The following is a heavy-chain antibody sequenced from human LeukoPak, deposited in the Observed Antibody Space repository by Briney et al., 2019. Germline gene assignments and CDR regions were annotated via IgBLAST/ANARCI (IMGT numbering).Heavy chain of an antibody. D-gene: IGHD5-18*01. J-gene: IGHJ6*03. CDR3: KTVVDTAMVIPQNYYYYMDV. CDR1: GFTFSGSA. Sequence: GGSLRLSCAASGFTFSGSAMHWVRQASGKGLEWVGRIRSKANSYATAYAASVKGRFTISRDDSKNTAYLQMNSLKTEDTAVYYCKTVVDTAMVIPQNYYYYMDVWGKGTTVTVSS. CDR2: IRSKANSYAT. V-gene: IGHV3-73*01.